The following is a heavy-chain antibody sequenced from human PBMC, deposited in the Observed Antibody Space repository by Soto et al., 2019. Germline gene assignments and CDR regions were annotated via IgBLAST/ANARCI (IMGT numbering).Heavy chain of an antibody. CDR1: GGSISSSNYY. V-gene: IGHV4-39*01. D-gene: IGHD3-16*01. CDR2: IYYSGST. J-gene: IGHJ3*01. Sequence: PSETLSLTCTVSGGSISSSNYYWGWIRQPPGKGLEWIGSIYYSGSTSYNSSLKSRVTISVDTSKNQFSLRLRSVTAADTAVYYCASPTLGAFDLWGQRTMVTVSS. CDR3: ASPTLGAFDL.